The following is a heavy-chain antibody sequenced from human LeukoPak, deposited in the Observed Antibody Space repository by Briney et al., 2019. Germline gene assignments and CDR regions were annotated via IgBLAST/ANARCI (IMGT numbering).Heavy chain of an antibody. J-gene: IGHJ4*02. Sequence: ASVKVSCKASGYTFTSYDINWVRQATGQGLEWMGWMNPNSGNTGYAQKFQGRVTMTRNTSISTAYMELSSLRSEDTAVYYCARVPLRITMVRGVTTPFQHSYFDYWGQGTLVTVSS. CDR2: MNPNSGNT. V-gene: IGHV1-8*01. CDR1: GYTFTSYD. CDR3: ARVPLRITMVRGVTTPFQHSYFDY. D-gene: IGHD3-10*01.